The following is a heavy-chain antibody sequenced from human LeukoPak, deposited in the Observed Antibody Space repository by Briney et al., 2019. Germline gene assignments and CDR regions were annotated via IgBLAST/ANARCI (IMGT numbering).Heavy chain of an antibody. D-gene: IGHD3-22*01. V-gene: IGHV4-39*07. Sequence: SETLSLTCTVSGGSISSSSYYWGWIRQPPGKGLEWIGSIYYSGSTYYNPSLKSRVTISVDTSKNQFSLKLSSVTAADTAVYYCARIDYFDSSGYPNWFDPWGQGTLVTVSS. CDR3: ARIDYFDSSGYPNWFDP. CDR2: IYYSGST. J-gene: IGHJ5*02. CDR1: GGSISSSSYY.